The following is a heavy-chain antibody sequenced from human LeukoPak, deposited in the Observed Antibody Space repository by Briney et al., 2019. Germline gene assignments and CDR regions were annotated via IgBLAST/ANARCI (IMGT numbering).Heavy chain of an antibody. CDR2: IYYSGST. V-gene: IGHV4-39*07. J-gene: IGHJ4*02. Sequence: TSETLSLTCTVSGGSISSSSYYWGWIRQPPGKGLEWIGSIYYSGSTYYNPSLKSRVTISVDTSKNQFSLKLSSVTAADTAVYYCARDQGLTMVRGAPFDYWGQGTLVTVSS. CDR3: ARDQGLTMVRGAPFDY. D-gene: IGHD3-10*01. CDR1: GGSISSSSYY.